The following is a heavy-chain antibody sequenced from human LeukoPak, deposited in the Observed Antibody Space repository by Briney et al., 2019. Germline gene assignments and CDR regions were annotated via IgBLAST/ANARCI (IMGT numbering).Heavy chain of an antibody. CDR2: MYYSGAA. CDR3: ARYIGGSGTYYFDH. V-gene: IGHV4-39*01. J-gene: IGHJ4*02. CDR1: GGSISSSRYY. D-gene: IGHD1-26*01. Sequence: SETLSLTCTVSGGSISSSRYYWGWIRQPPGKGLEWIGSMYYSGAAYFNPSLKSRVTISVDTSKNQFSLKLISVTAADTAVYYCARYIGGSGTYYFDHWGQGTLVTVSS.